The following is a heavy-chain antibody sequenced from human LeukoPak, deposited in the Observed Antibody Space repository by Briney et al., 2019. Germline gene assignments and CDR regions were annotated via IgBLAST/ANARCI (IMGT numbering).Heavy chain of an antibody. V-gene: IGHV3-33*01. J-gene: IGHJ6*01. Sequence: GGSLRLSCAASGFTFSSYGMHWVRKAPGKGLEWVAVIWYDGSNKYYADSVKGRFTISRDNSKNKLYLQMNSLRAEDTAVYYCAREDLTMVPRYGMDVWGQGTTVTVSS. CDR1: GFTFSSYG. CDR2: IWYDGSNK. D-gene: IGHD3-10*01. CDR3: AREDLTMVPRYGMDV.